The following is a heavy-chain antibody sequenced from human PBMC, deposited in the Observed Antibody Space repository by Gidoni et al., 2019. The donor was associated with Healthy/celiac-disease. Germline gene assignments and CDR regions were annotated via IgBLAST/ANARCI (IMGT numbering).Heavy chain of an antibody. CDR3: ARDQRQGWYLMCDY. V-gene: IGHV3-33*01. Sequence: QVQLVESGGGVVQPGRSLRLSCAASGFTFSSYGMHWVRQAPGKLLEWVAVIWYDGSNKYYADYVKGRFTISRENSKNTLHLQMNSLRAEDTAVYYCARDQRQGWYLMCDYWGQGTLVTVSS. D-gene: IGHD6-13*01. CDR1: GFTFSSYG. CDR2: IWYDGSNK. J-gene: IGHJ4*02.